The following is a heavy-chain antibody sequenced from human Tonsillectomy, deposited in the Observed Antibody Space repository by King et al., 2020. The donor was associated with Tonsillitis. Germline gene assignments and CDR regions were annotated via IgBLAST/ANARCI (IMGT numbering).Heavy chain of an antibody. D-gene: IGHD1-14*01. CDR1: GYVFTTYA. V-gene: IGHV7-4-1*02. Sequence: QLVQSGSELKRPGASVRLSCKASGYVFTTYAVNWVRQAPGQGLEWMGRSNTNTGTPTYGQAFRGRFVLSLDTSVTTAYLQISSLKAEDTGVYYCFATGNDGFDIWGQGTMITDSS. CDR2: SNTNTGTP. J-gene: IGHJ3*02. CDR3: FATGNDGFDI.